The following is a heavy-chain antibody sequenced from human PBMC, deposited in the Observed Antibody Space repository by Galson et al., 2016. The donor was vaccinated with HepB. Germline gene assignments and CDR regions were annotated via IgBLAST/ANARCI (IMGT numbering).Heavy chain of an antibody. CDR1: GGSVSSRTYH. CDR3: ATHITGPTGFPFDN. D-gene: IGHD1-7*01. Sequence: SETLSLTCTVSGGSVSSRTYHWGWIRQPPGKGLEWIGSVNYGGNTYYNPSPRGRGTISVDTSNNQISLNLSTVTAADTAGYYCATHITGPTGFPFDNWGQGILVTVSS. J-gene: IGHJ4*02. CDR2: VNYGGNT. V-gene: IGHV4-39*01.